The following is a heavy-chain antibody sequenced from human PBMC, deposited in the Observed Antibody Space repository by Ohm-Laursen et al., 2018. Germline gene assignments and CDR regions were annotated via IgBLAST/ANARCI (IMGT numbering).Heavy chain of an antibody. CDR3: ARDGGYCSGGSCYYYGMDV. J-gene: IGHJ6*02. Sequence: SVKVSCKASGYTFTSYGISWVRQAPGQGLEWMGWINPNSGGTNYAQKFQGRVTMTRDTSISTAYMELSRLRSDDTAVYYCARDGGYCSGGSCYYYGMDVWGQGTTVTVSS. V-gene: IGHV1-2*02. CDR2: INPNSGGT. CDR1: GYTFTSYG. D-gene: IGHD2-15*01.